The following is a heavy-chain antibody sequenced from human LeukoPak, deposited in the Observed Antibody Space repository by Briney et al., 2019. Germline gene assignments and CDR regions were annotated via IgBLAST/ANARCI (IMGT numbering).Heavy chain of an antibody. D-gene: IGHD3/OR15-3a*01. CDR3: ARGYPMDWNYFDY. CDR2: INPGDGTT. V-gene: IGHV1-46*01. J-gene: IGHJ4*02. CDR1: GYTFTGYY. Sequence: GASVKVSCKASGYTFTGYYMHWVRQALGQGLEWVGIINPGDGTTTYAQKFQGRLTMTGDTSTSTVYMELSSLRSEDTAVYYCARGYPMDWNYFDYWGQGTLVTVSS.